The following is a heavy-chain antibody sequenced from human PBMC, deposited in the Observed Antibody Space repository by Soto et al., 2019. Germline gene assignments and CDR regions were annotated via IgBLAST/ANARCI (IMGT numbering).Heavy chain of an antibody. CDR3: AKMQGPTAYYYAMDV. Sequence: VGSLRLSCGTSGFTFSNYGMSWVRQAPGKGLEWVSGISGSGGSTYYADSVKGRFAISRDNSKNTLYLQINSLRVGDTAVYYCAKMQGPTAYYYAMDVWGQGTTVTVSS. V-gene: IGHV3-23*01. J-gene: IGHJ6*02. CDR1: GFTFSNYG. CDR2: ISGSGGST. D-gene: IGHD1-1*01.